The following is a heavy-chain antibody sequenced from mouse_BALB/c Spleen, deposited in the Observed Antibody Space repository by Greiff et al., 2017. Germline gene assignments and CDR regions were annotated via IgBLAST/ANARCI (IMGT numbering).Heavy chain of an antibody. V-gene: IGHV5-6-5*01. J-gene: IGHJ2*01. CDR2: ISSGGST. CDR3: ARERERDYYGYFDY. CDR1: GFTFSSYA. D-gene: IGHD1-1*01. Sequence: DVMLVESGGGLVKPGGSLKLSCAASGFTFSSYAMSWVRQTPEKRLEWVASISSGGSTYYPDSVKGRFTISRDNARNILYLQMSSLRSEDTAMYYCARERERDYYGYFDYWGQGTTLTVSS.